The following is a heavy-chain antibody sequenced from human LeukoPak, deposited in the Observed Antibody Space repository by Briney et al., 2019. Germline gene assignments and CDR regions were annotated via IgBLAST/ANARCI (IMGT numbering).Heavy chain of an antibody. J-gene: IGHJ4*02. CDR3: ARLYSSGGY. V-gene: IGHV3-21*01. Sequence: RSGGSLRLSCAASGFTFSSYSMNWVRQAPGKGLEWVSSISSSSSYIYYADSVKGRFTISRDNSKNTLYLQMNSLRPEDTAVYYCARLYSSGGYWGQGTLVTVSS. CDR1: GFTFSSYS. CDR2: ISSSSSYI. D-gene: IGHD3-22*01.